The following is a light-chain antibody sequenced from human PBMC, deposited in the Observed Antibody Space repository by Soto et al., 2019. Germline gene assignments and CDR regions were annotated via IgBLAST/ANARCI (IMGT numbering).Light chain of an antibody. CDR2: DAS. Sequence: DIQMTQSPSSLSASVVDRVTITCQARQDISNYLNWYQQKPGKAPKLLIYDASNLETGVPSRFSGSGSWTDFSFTISSLQPEDISTYYCQQYDNRPPITFGQGTRLEIK. J-gene: IGKJ5*01. V-gene: IGKV1-33*01. CDR1: QDISNY. CDR3: QQYDNRPPIT.